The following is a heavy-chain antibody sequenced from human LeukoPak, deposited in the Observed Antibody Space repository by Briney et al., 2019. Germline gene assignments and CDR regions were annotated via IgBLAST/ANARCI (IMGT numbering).Heavy chain of an antibody. CDR1: GGSISSYD. J-gene: IGHJ4*02. V-gene: IGHV4-59*12. Sequence: PSETLSLTCTVSGGSISSYDWSWIRKPPAKGLEGVGYIYYSGSTNYNPSLKSRVPISVDTSKNQFSLKLNSVTAADTAVYYCARTSMSYDYGWGSYRYSYYFYDWGKGILVTVSS. CDR2: IYYSGST. CDR3: ARTSMSYDYGWGSYRYSYYFYD. D-gene: IGHD3-16*02.